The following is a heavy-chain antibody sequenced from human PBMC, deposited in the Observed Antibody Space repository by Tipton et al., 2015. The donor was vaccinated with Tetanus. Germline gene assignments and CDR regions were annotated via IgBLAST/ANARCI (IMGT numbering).Heavy chain of an antibody. D-gene: IGHD3-22*01. V-gene: IGHV3-21*01. J-gene: IGHJ4*02. CDR1: GFIFRNYK. CDR3: ARDLRNYYDSSGYSDY. CDR2: ISSTTSYI. Sequence: GSLRLSCEVSGFIFRNYKMNWVRQAPGKGLEWISSISSTTSYIYYAGSVKGRFTISRDNAKNSLYLHMNSLRAEDTAVYYCARDLRNYYDSSGYSDYWGQGTLVTVSS.